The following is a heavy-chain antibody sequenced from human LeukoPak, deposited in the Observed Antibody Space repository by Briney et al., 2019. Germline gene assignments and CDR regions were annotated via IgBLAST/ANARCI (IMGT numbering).Heavy chain of an antibody. CDR1: GETMRNYY. V-gene: IGHV4-59*12. Sequence: SETLSLTCTVAGETMRNYYWNWIRQPPGKGLEWIGYIDHSGNTIYNYNPSLTSRVIISVDKSKNQFSLKLSSVTAADTAVYYCARDGAAAMVRGAIRAFDPWGQGTLVTVSS. J-gene: IGHJ5*02. CDR3: ARDGAAAMVRGAIRAFDP. D-gene: IGHD3-10*01. CDR2: IDHSGNT.